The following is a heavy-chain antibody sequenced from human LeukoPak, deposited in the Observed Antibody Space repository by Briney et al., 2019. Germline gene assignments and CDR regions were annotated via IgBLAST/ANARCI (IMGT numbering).Heavy chain of an antibody. CDR2: ISTSGDST. CDR1: GFTFSSQN. J-gene: IGHJ4*02. CDR3: VKNGWLDY. Sequence: PGGSLRLSCAASGFTFSSQNMSWARQAPGKGLEWVAYISTSGDSTKYADSVEGRFTISRDNVENSLYLLMNSLRVDDTAVYYCVKNGWLDYWGQGIVVTVSS. V-gene: IGHV3-11*06. D-gene: IGHD6-19*01.